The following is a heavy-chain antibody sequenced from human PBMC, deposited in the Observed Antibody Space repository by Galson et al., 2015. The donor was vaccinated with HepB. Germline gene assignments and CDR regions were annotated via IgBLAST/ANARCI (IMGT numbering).Heavy chain of an antibody. V-gene: IGHV3-53*01. CDR1: QFIVSRNY. J-gene: IGHJ4*02. Sequence: SLRLSCAASQFIVSRNYMSWVRQAPGKGLEWVSVIYSGGSTYYADSVKGRFTISRDNSKNTLYLQMNNLRAEDTAVYYCEGGYSIGWFSGLGYWGQGTLVTVSS. CDR3: EGGYSIGWFSGLGY. CDR2: IYSGGST. D-gene: IGHD6-19*01.